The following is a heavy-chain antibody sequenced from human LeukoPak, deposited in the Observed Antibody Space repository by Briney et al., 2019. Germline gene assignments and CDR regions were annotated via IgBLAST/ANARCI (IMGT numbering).Heavy chain of an antibody. V-gene: IGHV1-18*01. Sequence: GASVKVSCKASGYTFTSYGISWVRQAPGQGLEWMGWISAYNGNTNYAQKLQGRVTMTTDTSTSTAYMELRSLRSDDTAVYYCARDNCGGDCYSPNWFDPWGQGTLVTVSS. CDR2: ISAYNGNT. D-gene: IGHD2-21*02. CDR1: GYTFTSYG. J-gene: IGHJ5*02. CDR3: ARDNCGGDCYSPNWFDP.